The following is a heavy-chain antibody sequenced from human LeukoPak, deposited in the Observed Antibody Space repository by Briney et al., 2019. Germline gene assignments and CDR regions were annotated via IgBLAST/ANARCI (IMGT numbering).Heavy chain of an antibody. D-gene: IGHD3-10*01. CDR3: AKRQYYGSGSFDN. V-gene: IGHV3-30*18. CDR2: ISYDGSNK. J-gene: IGHJ4*02. CDR1: GFTFSSYG. Sequence: GGSLRLSCAASGFTFSSYGMHWVRQAPGKGLEWVAVISYDGSNKYYADSVKGRFTISRDNSKNTLYLQMNSLTADDTAVYYCAKRQYYGSGSFDNWGQGTLVTVSS.